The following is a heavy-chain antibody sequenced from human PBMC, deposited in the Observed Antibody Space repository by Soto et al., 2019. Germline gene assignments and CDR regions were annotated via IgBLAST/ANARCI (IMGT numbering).Heavy chain of an antibody. CDR1: EFTFNSYA. Sequence: PGGSLRLSCVASEFTFNSYAMSWVRQAPGMGLEWVSSIIGSGAITYYADSVKGRFTISRDNPKSTLYLQMNSLRVEDTALYYCAKDARDTGGNSGIDYWGQGTLVTVSS. CDR3: AKDARDTGGNSGIDY. D-gene: IGHD2-21*02. J-gene: IGHJ4*02. V-gene: IGHV3-23*01. CDR2: IIGSGAIT.